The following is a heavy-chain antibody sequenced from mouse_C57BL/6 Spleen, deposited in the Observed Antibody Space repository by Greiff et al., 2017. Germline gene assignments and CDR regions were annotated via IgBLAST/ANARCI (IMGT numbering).Heavy chain of an antibody. J-gene: IGHJ3*01. CDR2: IWSGGST. CDR1: GFSLTSYG. D-gene: IGHD4-1*01. V-gene: IGHV2-2*01. Sequence: QVQLKQSGPGLVQPSQSLSITCTVSGFSLTSYGVHWVRQSPGKGLEWLGVIWSGGSTDYNAAFITRLSISKDNFKSQVFFKMNSLQADDTAIYYCARNSANWDWFAYWGQGTLVTVSA. CDR3: ARNSANWDWFAY.